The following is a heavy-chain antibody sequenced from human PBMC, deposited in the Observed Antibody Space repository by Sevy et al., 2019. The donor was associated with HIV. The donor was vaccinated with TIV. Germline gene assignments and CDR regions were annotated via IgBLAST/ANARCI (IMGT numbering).Heavy chain of an antibody. D-gene: IGHD2-2*01. V-gene: IGHV3-33*01. CDR1: GFTFSSYG. Sequence: GGSLRLSCAASGFTFSSYGMHWVRQAPGKGLEWVAVIWYDGSNKYYADSVKGRFTISRDNSKNTLYLQMNSLRAEDTAVYYCAREIDFDCSSTSCYHRYYYYGMDVWGKGTTVTVSS. CDR2: IWYDGSNK. J-gene: IGHJ6*04. CDR3: AREIDFDCSSTSCYHRYYYYGMDV.